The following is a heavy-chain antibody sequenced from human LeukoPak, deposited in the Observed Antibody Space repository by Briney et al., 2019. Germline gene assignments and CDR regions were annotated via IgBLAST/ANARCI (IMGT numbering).Heavy chain of an antibody. J-gene: IGHJ4*02. CDR1: GYIFTSYY. D-gene: IGHD3-10*01. Sequence: ASVKVSCKASGYIFTSYYMYWVRQAPGQGLEWMGVINPSGGTTSYAQKFQGRVTMTRDTSTSTVCMDLSSLRSEDTAVYYCARDSQEGVRGVKHPPDYWGQGTLVTVSS. CDR3: ARDSQEGVRGVKHPPDY. V-gene: IGHV1-46*01. CDR2: INPSGGTT.